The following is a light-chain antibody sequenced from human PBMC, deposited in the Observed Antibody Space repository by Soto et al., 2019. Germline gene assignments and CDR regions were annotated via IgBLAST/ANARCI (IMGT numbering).Light chain of an antibody. J-gene: IGLJ2*01. CDR2: GNS. CDR1: SSNIGAGYD. Sequence: QSVLTQPPSVSGAPGQRVTISCTGSSSNIGAGYDVHWYQQLPGTAPKILIYGNSNRPSGVPDRFSGSKSGTSASLAITGLQAEDEADYYCQSYDSSLNVVFGGGTKVTVL. V-gene: IGLV1-40*01. CDR3: QSYDSSLNVV.